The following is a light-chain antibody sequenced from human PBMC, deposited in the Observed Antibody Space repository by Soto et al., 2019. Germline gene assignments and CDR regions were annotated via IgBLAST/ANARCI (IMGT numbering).Light chain of an antibody. CDR3: QQYNSFPWT. V-gene: IGKV1-5*03. J-gene: IGKJ1*01. CDR1: QRISSG. CDR2: KAS. Sequence: DIQMTPSPSTLSAFVGDRVTITCRASQRISSGLAWYQQKGGQAHTLLIYKASSLESEVPSRFSGSGSGTEFTLTISSLQPNHLASYYCQQYNSFPWTCGKGTKVEIK.